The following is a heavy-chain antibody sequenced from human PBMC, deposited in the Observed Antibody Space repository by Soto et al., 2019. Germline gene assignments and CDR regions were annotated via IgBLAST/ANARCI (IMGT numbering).Heavy chain of an antibody. Sequence: EVQLLESGGGLIQPGGSLRLSCAASGLTFSSYAMSWVRQAPGKGLEWVSAISGSGGSTYYADSVKGRFTISRDNSKNTLYLQMTSLRAEDTAVYYCAKAQLYIRGVIHNGFAPWGQGTLVTVSS. CDR1: GLTFSSYA. V-gene: IGHV3-23*01. CDR3: AKAQLYIRGVIHNGFAP. CDR2: ISGSGGST. J-gene: IGHJ5*02. D-gene: IGHD3-10*02.